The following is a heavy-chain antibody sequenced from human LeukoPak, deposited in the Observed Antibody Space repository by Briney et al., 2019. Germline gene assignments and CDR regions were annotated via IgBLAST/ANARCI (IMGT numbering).Heavy chain of an antibody. CDR3: SRREVFVWLGESIISWFDP. J-gene: IGHJ5*02. V-gene: IGHV4-38-2*02. D-gene: IGHD3-10*01. Sequence: PSETLSLTCTVSGYSISSGNYWGWIRQPPGKGLEWIGSIHHSGNTHYSPSLRSRITISVDTSNNRFSLKLNSVTAADTAVYYCSRREVFVWLGESIISWFDPWGQGTLVTVSS. CDR1: GYSISSGNY. CDR2: IHHSGNT.